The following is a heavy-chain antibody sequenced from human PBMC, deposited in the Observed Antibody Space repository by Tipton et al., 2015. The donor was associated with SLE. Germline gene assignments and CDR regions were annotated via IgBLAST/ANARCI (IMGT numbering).Heavy chain of an antibody. Sequence: RSLRLSCAASGLTFSAYGMTWVRQAPGKGLEWVAVIWYDGGNKYYADSVKGRFTVSRDNSKNTLYLQMSSLRAEDTAVYYCAKLYHNGPADYFYGKDVWGQGTTVTVSS. V-gene: IGHV3-33*03. CDR3: AKLYHNGPADYFYGKDV. CDR2: IWYDGGNK. J-gene: IGHJ6*02. CDR1: GLTFSAYG. D-gene: IGHD1-1*01.